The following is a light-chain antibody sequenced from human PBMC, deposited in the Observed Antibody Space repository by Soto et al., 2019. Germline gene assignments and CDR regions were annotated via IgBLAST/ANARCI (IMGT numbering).Light chain of an antibody. V-gene: IGKV3-20*01. CDR2: GAY. Sequence: EIALTQPPGTLSLSPGATATLSRRASQSVSSSYLAWYQQKPGQAPRLLIYGAYSRATGIPDRFSGSGSGTDFTLTISRLEPEDFAVYYCQQYGSSPPNTFGHGKRLAIK. CDR1: QSVSSSY. CDR3: QQYGSSPPNT. J-gene: IGKJ5*01.